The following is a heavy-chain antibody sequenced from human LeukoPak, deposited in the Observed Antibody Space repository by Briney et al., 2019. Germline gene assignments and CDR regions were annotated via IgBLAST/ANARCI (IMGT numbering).Heavy chain of an antibody. D-gene: IGHD6-19*01. Sequence: SETLSLTCAVYGGSFSGYYWSWIRQPPGKGMEWIGEINHSGSTNYNPSLKSRVTISVDTSKNQLSLRLKSLTAADTAVYFCARSIPMSTAVGADAMWGWFDPWGQGTLVVVSS. CDR2: INHSGST. J-gene: IGHJ5*02. V-gene: IGHV4-34*01. CDR1: GGSFSGYY. CDR3: ARSIPMSTAVGADAMWGWFDP.